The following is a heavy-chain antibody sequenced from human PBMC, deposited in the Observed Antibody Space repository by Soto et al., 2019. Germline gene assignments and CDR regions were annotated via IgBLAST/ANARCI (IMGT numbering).Heavy chain of an antibody. V-gene: IGHV3-33*01. CDR2: IWYDGSEK. Sequence: QVQLVESGGGVVQPGRSLRLACVASGFTSYSMNWVRQAPGKGLEWVAGIWYDGSEKYYSGSVKGRITVSKDNSKNTVYLQLNSLRVEDTAVYYCARPRGGFHSYYGMDVWGQGTAVTVSS. CDR3: ARPRGGFHSYYGMDV. D-gene: IGHD3-16*01. J-gene: IGHJ6*02. CDR1: GFTSYS.